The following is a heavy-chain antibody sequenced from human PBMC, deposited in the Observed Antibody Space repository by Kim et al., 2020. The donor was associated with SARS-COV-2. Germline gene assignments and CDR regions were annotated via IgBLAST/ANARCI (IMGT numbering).Heavy chain of an antibody. J-gene: IGHJ4*02. CDR2: IYYSGST. D-gene: IGHD2-8*02. CDR1: GGSISSSSYY. CDR3: ARHGSGSIVLVVYAAYFDY. V-gene: IGHV4-39*01. Sequence: SETLSLTCTASGGSISSSSYYWGWIRQPPGKGLEWIGSIYYSGSTYYNPSLKSRVTISVDTSKNQFSLKLSSVTAADTAVYYCARHGSGSIVLVVYAAYFDYWGQGTLVTVSS.